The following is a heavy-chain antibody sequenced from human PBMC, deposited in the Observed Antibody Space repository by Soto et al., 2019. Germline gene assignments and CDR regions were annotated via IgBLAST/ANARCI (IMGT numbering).Heavy chain of an antibody. Sequence: QVQLVQSGAEVKKPGASVKVSCKASGYTFTGYYMHWVRQAPGQGLEWMGWINPNSGGTNYAQKFQGWVTMTRDTSISTAYMELSRLRSDDTAVYYCARDARQKYDIVTGAIPLRGGMDVWGQGTTVTVSS. D-gene: IGHD3-9*01. CDR1: GYTFTGYY. CDR3: ARDARQKYDIVTGAIPLRGGMDV. CDR2: INPNSGGT. J-gene: IGHJ6*02. V-gene: IGHV1-2*04.